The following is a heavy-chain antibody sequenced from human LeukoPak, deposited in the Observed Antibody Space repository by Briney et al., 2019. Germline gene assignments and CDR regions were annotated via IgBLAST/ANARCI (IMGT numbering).Heavy chain of an antibody. CDR1: GYTLTELS. D-gene: IGHD5-12*01. V-gene: IGHV1-24*01. CDR2: FDPEDGET. J-gene: IGHJ6*02. Sequence: ASVKVSCKVSGYTLTELSMHWVRQAPGKGLEWMGGFDPEDGETIYAQKFQGRVTMTEDTSTDTAYMELSSLRSEDTAVYSCARDHIVATAPFYGLDVWGQGTTVTVSS. CDR3: ARDHIVATAPFYGLDV.